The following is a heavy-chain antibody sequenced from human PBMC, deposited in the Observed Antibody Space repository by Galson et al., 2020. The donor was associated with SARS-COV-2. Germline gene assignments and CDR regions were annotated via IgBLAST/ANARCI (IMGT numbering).Heavy chain of an antibody. CDR3: ASGMILVGSHGMDV. CDR1: GGSFRGYY. Sequence: SQTLSLTCDVYGGSFRGYYWSRIRQPPGKGLHWIAEITHSGSTNYHPSLKRRVTISVHTSKNQFSLKLSPVAAADTAVYYCASGMILVGSHGMDVWGQGTTVTVSS. V-gene: IGHV4-34*01. J-gene: IGHJ6*02. D-gene: IGHD3-22*01. CDR2: ITHSGST.